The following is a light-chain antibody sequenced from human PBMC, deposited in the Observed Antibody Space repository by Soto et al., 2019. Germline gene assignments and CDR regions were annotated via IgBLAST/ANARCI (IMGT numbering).Light chain of an antibody. CDR1: SSDLGGYND. Sequence: QSVLTQPASVSGSPGQSITISCTGTSSDLGGYNDVSWYQQHPGKAPKLMIYEVSNRPSGVSNRFSGSKSGNTASLTISGLQAEDEADYYCSSYTTSSTLYVVFGGGTKLTVL. CDR3: SSYTTSSTLYVV. V-gene: IGLV2-14*01. CDR2: EVS. J-gene: IGLJ2*01.